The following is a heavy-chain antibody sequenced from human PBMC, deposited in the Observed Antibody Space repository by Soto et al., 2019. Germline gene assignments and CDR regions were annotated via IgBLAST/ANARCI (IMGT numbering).Heavy chain of an antibody. Sequence: GESLKISCQGSGYTFTGHWISWVRQMPGKGLEWMGRIDPSDSYTDYSPTVQGHVTMSADKSINTAYLQWSSLQASDTAVYYCTRHTGYDPSLDYWGQGTLVTVSS. CDR2: IDPSDSYT. D-gene: IGHD5-12*01. CDR1: GYTFTGHW. CDR3: TRHTGYDPSLDY. J-gene: IGHJ4*02. V-gene: IGHV5-10-1*01.